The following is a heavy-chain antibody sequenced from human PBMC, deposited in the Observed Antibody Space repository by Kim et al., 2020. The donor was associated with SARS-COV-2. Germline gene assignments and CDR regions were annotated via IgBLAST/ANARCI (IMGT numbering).Heavy chain of an antibody. D-gene: IGHD6-13*01. CDR3: AREPFGIAAAGTRDY. V-gene: IGHV3-53*01. Sequence: GGSLRLSCAASGFTVSSNYMSWVRQAPGKGLEWVSVIYSGGSTYYADSVKGRFTISRDNSKNTLYLQMNSLRAEDTAVYYCAREPFGIAAAGTRDYWGQGTLVTVSS. CDR2: IYSGGST. CDR1: GFTVSSNY. J-gene: IGHJ4*02.